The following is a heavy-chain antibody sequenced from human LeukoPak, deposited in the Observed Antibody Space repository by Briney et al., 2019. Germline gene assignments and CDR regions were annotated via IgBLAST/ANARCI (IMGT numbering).Heavy chain of an antibody. CDR3: ARDKRSFDY. Sequence: GASVKVSCKVSGYTLTELSMHWVRQAPGQGLEWMGWINPNSGGTNYAQKFQGRVTMTRDTSISTAYMELSRLRSDDTAVYYCARDKRSFDYWGQGTLVTVSS. J-gene: IGHJ4*02. CDR1: GYTLTELS. CDR2: INPNSGGT. V-gene: IGHV1-2*02.